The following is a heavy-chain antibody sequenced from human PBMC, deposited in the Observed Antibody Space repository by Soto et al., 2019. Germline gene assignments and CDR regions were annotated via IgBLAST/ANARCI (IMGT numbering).Heavy chain of an antibody. J-gene: IGHJ3*02. V-gene: IGHV3-23*01. CDR3: AKGVVSGDYLSNGFDI. D-gene: IGHD4-17*01. CDR1: GFTFGIYV. Sequence: GGSLRLSCSASGFTFGIYVMSWVRQAPGKGLEWVSGIYGSGGATYYADSVKGRLTISRDNSKNTLYLQMNSLRAEDTALYYCAKGVVSGDYLSNGFDIWGQGTMVTVSS. CDR2: IYGSGGAT.